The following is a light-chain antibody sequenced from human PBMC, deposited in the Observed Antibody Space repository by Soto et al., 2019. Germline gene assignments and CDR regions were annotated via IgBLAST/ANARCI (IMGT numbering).Light chain of an antibody. Sequence: DIQMTQSPSSLSASVGDRVTITCRASQSISSYLYWYQQKPGKAPKLMVFGAYSLQSGVPSRFSGSGSGTDFTLTISSLQPEDFATYYCQRSYSPPPTFGGGTKVDIK. V-gene: IGKV1-39*01. CDR3: QRSYSPPPT. CDR2: GAY. CDR1: QSISSY. J-gene: IGKJ4*01.